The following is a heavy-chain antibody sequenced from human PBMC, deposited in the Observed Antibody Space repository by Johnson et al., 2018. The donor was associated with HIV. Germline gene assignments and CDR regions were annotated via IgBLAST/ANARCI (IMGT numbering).Heavy chain of an antibody. D-gene: IGHD3-22*01. J-gene: IGHJ3*02. CDR2: ISYDGSNK. V-gene: IGHV3-30*18. Sequence: VQLVESGGGVVQPGKSLRLSCAASGFTFTKYGMHWVRQAPGKGLEWVAVISYDGSNKYYADSVKGRFTISRDNSKNSLYLQMNSLRAEDTALYYYAKDLVDGSSGYLLGAFDIWGQGTMVTVSS. CDR3: AKDLVDGSSGYLLGAFDI. CDR1: GFTFTKYG.